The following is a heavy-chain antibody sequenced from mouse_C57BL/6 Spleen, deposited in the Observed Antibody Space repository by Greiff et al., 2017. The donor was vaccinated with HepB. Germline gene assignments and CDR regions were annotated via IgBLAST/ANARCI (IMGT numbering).Heavy chain of an antibody. J-gene: IGHJ3*01. D-gene: IGHD3-2*02. CDR3: ARETDSSGLFAY. CDR1: GYTFTSYW. V-gene: IGHV1-52*01. CDR2: IDPSDSET. Sequence: QVQLKESGAELVRPGSSVKLSCKASGYTFTSYWMHWVKQRPIQGLEWIGNIDPSDSETHYNQKFKDKATLTVDKSSSTAYMQLSSLTSEDSAVYYCARETDSSGLFAYWGQGTLVTVSA.